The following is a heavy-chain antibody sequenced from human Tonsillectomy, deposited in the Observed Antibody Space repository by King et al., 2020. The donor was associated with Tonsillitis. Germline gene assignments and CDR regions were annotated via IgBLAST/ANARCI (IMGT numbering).Heavy chain of an antibody. D-gene: IGHD2-8*01. CDR2: INHSGST. V-gene: IGHV4-34*01. J-gene: IGHJ5*02. CDR3: ARVRVVLSGWFDP. CDR1: GGSFSGYY. Sequence: VQLQQWGAGLLKPSETLSLTCALYGGSFSGYYWSWIRQPPGKGLEWIGEINHSGSTNYNPSLKSRVTISVDTSKNQFSLKLSSVTAADTAVYYCARVRVVLSGWFDPWGQGTLVTVSS.